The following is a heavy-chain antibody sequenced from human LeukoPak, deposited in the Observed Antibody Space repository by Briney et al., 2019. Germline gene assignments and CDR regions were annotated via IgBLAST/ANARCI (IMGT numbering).Heavy chain of an antibody. V-gene: IGHV3-23*01. Sequence: GGSLRLSCAASGFTFSSYAMSWVRQAPGKGLDWVSAISGSGGSTYYADSVKGRFTISRDNSKNTLYLQMNSLRAEDTAVYYCAKVGYSSSWYPSWGQGTLVTVSS. D-gene: IGHD6-13*01. J-gene: IGHJ5*02. CDR2: ISGSGGST. CDR1: GFTFSSYA. CDR3: AKVGYSSSWYPS.